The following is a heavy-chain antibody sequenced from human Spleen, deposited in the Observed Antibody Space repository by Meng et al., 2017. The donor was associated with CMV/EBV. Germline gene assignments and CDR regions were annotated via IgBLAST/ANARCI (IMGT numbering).Heavy chain of an antibody. CDR3: ARDSDGDYLYNWFDS. CDR2: ISSGGGSI. CDR1: GFYFPSYT. Sequence: GESLKISCAASGFYFPSYTMNWVRQAPGKGLEWVSAISSGGGSIYYADSVKGRFTISRDNAKNSLFLRMNSLTVEDTAVYYCARDSDGDYLYNWFDSWGQGTLVTVSS. V-gene: IGHV3-21*06. J-gene: IGHJ5*01. D-gene: IGHD4-17*01.